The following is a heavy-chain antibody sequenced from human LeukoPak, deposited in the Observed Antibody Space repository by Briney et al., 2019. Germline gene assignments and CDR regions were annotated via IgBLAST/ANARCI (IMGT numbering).Heavy chain of an antibody. V-gene: IGHV3-33*01. CDR3: ARDFRVWGGGRAFDI. Sequence: PGKSLRLSCTASGFTFSDYGMHWVRQPPGKGLEWVAIIWYDDTNKNYADSVKGRFTISRDNAKNSLYLQMNSLRDEDTAVYYCARDFRVWGGGRAFDIWGQGTMVTVSS. CDR2: IWYDDTNK. D-gene: IGHD7-27*01. J-gene: IGHJ3*02. CDR1: GFTFSDYG.